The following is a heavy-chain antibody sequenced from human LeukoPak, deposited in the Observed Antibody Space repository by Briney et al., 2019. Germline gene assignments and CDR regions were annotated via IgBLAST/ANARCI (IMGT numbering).Heavy chain of an antibody. CDR1: GFMFSSYW. V-gene: IGHV4-39*01. CDR3: ARLDDRAARIGVGHSSSWSSRRGFDY. Sequence: AGGSLRLSCAASGFMFSSYWMSWVRQPPGKGLEWIGSIYYSGSTYYNPSLKSRVTISVDTSKNQFSLKLSSVTAADTAVYYCARLDDRAARIGVGHSSSWSSRRGFDYWGQGTLVTVSS. J-gene: IGHJ4*02. CDR2: IYYSGST. D-gene: IGHD6-13*01.